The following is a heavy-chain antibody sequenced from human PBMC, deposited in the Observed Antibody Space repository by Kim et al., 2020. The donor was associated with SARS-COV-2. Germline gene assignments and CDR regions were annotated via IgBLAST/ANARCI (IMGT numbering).Heavy chain of an antibody. Sequence: ASVKVSCKASGYTFTSYAMDWVRQAPGQGLEWMGWINTNTGNQTYAQGFTGRFVFSLDTAVSTAYLQISSLKAEDTAVYYCERVPYSSSWYDRYYFDYWGQGTLVTVSS. J-gene: IGHJ4*02. CDR2: INTNTGNQ. V-gene: IGHV7-4-1*02. CDR3: ERVPYSSSWYDRYYFDY. D-gene: IGHD6-13*01. CDR1: GYTFTSYA.